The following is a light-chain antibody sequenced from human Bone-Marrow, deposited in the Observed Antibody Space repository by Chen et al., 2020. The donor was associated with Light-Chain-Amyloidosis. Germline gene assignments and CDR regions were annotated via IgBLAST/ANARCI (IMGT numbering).Light chain of an antibody. CDR2: EDD. J-gene: IGLJ3*02. Sequence: NFMLTQPHYVSESPGKTVIISCTRSSGRIATNYVQWYPQRPGSSPTTVIYEDDQRPSGVPDRFSGAIDRSSNSASLTSSGLKTEDEADYYCQSYQGSSQGVFGGGTKLTVL. CDR3: QSYQGSSQGV. V-gene: IGLV6-57*01. CDR1: SGRIATNY.